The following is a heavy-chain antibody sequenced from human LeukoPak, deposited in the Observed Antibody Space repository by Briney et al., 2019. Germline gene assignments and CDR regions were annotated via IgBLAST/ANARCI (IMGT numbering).Heavy chain of an antibody. V-gene: IGHV3-7*01. D-gene: IGHD3-22*01. CDR2: IKQDGSEK. Sequence: GGSLRLSCAASGFTFSSYWMSWVRQAPGKGLEWVANIKQDGSEKYYVDSVKGRFTISRDNAKNSLYLQMNSLRAEDTAVYYCARESYYDSSGYYCFDYWGQGTLVTVSS. CDR1: GFTFSSYW. CDR3: ARESYYDSSGYYCFDY. J-gene: IGHJ4*02.